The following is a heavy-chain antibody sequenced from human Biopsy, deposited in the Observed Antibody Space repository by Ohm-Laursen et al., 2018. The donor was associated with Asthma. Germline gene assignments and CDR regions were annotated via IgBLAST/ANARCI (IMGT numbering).Heavy chain of an antibody. Sequence: SVKVSCKAPGGTFSNFAIRWVRQAPGQGLEWLGGIMNVFGTTNYAQKFQGRVTITADESTSTAYMEVTSLRSEDTAIYYCARCQVGYSSGWSLLLKKIYYSGMDVWGQGTAVTVSS. CDR3: ARCQVGYSSGWSLLLKKIYYSGMDV. CDR1: GGTFSNFA. D-gene: IGHD6-19*01. V-gene: IGHV1-69*13. J-gene: IGHJ6*02. CDR2: IMNVFGTT.